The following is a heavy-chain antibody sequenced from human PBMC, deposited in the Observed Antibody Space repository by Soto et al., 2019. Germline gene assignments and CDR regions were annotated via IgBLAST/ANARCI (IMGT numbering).Heavy chain of an antibody. CDR3: ARVWFGESSWFDP. CDR2: ICHSGNT. J-gene: IGHJ5*02. D-gene: IGHD3-10*01. Sequence: QLQLQESGSGLVKPSQTLSLTCTVSGGSITIGGYCWIWILPPPGQGLEWIGYICHSGNTYYNPALTSRVTPSLDRSKHQLSLNLSSVNAADTAVYYCARVWFGESSWFDPWGQGTLVTVSS. V-gene: IGHV4-30-2*01. CDR1: GGSITIGGYC.